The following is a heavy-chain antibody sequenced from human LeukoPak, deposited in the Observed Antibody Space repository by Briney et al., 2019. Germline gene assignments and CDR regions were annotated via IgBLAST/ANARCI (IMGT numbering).Heavy chain of an antibody. CDR2: IRSDGSAT. J-gene: IGHJ3*01. CDR1: GFTFSSDS. V-gene: IGHV3-48*01. CDR3: ARGNLLYEREAFDL. Sequence: PGGSLRLSCAASGFTFSSDSINWVRQAPGKGLEWVSHIRSDGSATYYADSVKGRFTISRDNAKNTLYLQMNRLRVEDTAVYYCARGNLLYEREAFDLWGQGTMVTVSS. D-gene: IGHD5/OR15-5a*01.